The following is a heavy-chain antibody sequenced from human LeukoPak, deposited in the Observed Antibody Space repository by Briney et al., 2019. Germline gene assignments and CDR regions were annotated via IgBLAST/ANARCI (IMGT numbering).Heavy chain of an antibody. CDR1: GFTFRNYA. J-gene: IGHJ1*01. CDR2: ISYDESSQ. V-gene: IGHV3-30-3*01. D-gene: IGHD4-17*01. CDR3: ATLLEGGDYGLWYFQH. Sequence: GRFLRLSCATSGFTFRNYAMHWVRQAPGKGLEWVAVISYDESSQYYAGSVKGRFTISRDNSKNTLYLQMNSLRVEDTAVYYCATLLEGGDYGLWYFQHWGQGTLVTVSS.